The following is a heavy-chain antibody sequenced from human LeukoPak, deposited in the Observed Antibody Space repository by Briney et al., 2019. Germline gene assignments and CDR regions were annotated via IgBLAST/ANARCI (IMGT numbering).Heavy chain of an antibody. Sequence: GGSLRLSCSASGFTFSSYAMHWVRQAPGKGLEYVSAISSNGGSTYYADSVKGRFTISRDNSKNTLYLQMSSLRAEDTAVYYCVKGYCSGISCFGDYWGQGTLVTFSS. V-gene: IGHV3-64D*09. D-gene: IGHD2-2*01. CDR3: VKGYCSGISCFGDY. CDR2: ISSNGGST. CDR1: GFTFSSYA. J-gene: IGHJ4*02.